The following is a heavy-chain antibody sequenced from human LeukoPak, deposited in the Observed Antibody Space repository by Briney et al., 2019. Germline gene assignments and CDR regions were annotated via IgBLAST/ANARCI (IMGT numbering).Heavy chain of an antibody. Sequence: GSLRLSCAASGFTFSSYSMNWVRQAPGKGLEWVSSISSSSYIYYADSVKGRFTISRDNAKNSLYLQMNSLRAEDTAVYYCARHAGLRFLEWLLPTDYWGQGTLVTVSS. J-gene: IGHJ4*02. CDR1: GFTFSSYS. D-gene: IGHD3-3*01. CDR3: ARHAGLRFLEWLLPTDY. V-gene: IGHV3-21*01. CDR2: ISSSSYI.